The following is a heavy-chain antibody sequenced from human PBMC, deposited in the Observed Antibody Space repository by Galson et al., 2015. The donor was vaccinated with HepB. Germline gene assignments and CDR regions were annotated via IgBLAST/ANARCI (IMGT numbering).Heavy chain of an antibody. J-gene: IGHJ6*03. CDR2: ISYDGGRK. CDR1: GFTFKNYG. CDR3: ARDAAGWNDGHSNYFHYYMDV. D-gene: IGHD1-1*01. V-gene: IGHV3-33*05. Sequence: SLRLSCAASGFTFKNYGMDWVRQAPGKGLEWVAFISYDGGRKNCRDSVKGRFTISRDNSKNTLSLQMNSLRTEDTALYFCARDAAGWNDGHSNYFHYYMDVWGKGTTVTVS.